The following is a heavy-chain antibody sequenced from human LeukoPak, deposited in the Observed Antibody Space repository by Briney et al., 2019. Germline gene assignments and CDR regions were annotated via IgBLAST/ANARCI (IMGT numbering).Heavy chain of an antibody. D-gene: IGHD1-14*01. Sequence: PSETLSLTCAVYGGSFSGYYWSWIRQPPGKGLEWIGEINHSGSTNYNPSLKSRVTISVDTSKNQFSLKLSSVTAADTAVYYCARRNISPAGIDYWGQGTLVTVSS. V-gene: IGHV4-34*01. CDR1: GGSFSGYY. CDR3: ARRNISPAGIDY. J-gene: IGHJ4*02. CDR2: INHSGST.